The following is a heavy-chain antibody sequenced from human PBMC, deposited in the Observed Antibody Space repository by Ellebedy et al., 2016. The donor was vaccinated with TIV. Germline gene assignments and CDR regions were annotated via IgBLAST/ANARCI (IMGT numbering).Heavy chain of an antibody. CDR3: ASSSTSPLGH. CDR2: IGYDGRRK. Sequence: GESLKISCAASGFPFAYYGMHWARQAPGGGLEWVAFIGYDGRRKHYADSVRGRFAISKDNSKNTLYLQMNSLRSDDTAVYYCASSSTSPLGHWGQGTLVTVSS. CDR1: GFPFAYYG. J-gene: IGHJ4*02. V-gene: IGHV3-30*02. D-gene: IGHD2-2*01.